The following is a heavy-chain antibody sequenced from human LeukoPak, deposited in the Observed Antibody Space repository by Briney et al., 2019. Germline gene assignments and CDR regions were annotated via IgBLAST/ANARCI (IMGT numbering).Heavy chain of an antibody. CDR3: ARHEQWLGSLDP. CDR2: IYYSGST. J-gene: IGHJ5*02. Sequence: SETLSLTCTVSGGSISSPSYYWGWIRQPPGKGLAWIGSIYYSGSTYYNPSLKTRVTISVDTSKNQFSLKLSSVTAADTAVYYCARHEQWLGSLDPWGQGTLVTVSS. V-gene: IGHV4-39*01. CDR1: GGSISSPSYY. D-gene: IGHD6-19*01.